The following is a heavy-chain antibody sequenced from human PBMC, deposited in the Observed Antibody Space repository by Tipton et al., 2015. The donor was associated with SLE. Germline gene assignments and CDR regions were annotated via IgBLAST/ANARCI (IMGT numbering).Heavy chain of an antibody. D-gene: IGHD2-2*01. V-gene: IGHV4-34*01. CDR2: INHSGST. CDR1: GGSFSGYY. J-gene: IGHJ1*01. CDR3: AKQTTSHIVEVPGYFQH. Sequence: TLSLTCAVYGGSFSGYYWSWIRQPPGKGLEWIGEINHSGSTYYNPSLKSRVTISVDTSKNQFSLKLSSVTAADTAVYYCAKQTTSHIVEVPGYFQHWGQGTLVTVSS.